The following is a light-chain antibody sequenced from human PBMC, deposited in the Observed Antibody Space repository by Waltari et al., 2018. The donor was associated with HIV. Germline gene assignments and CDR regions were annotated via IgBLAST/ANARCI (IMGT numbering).Light chain of an antibody. CDR3: CSYAGSRSWV. CDR2: DVN. J-gene: IGLJ3*02. Sequence: QSALTQPASVSGSPGQSITISCTGTSSDIGAYTYVSWYQPYPGKATRLLIHDVNKWPSGVSNRFSGSKSGNTASLTISGLQSEDEADYWCCSYAGSRSWVFGGGTKVTVL. V-gene: IGLV2-23*02. CDR1: SSDIGAYTY.